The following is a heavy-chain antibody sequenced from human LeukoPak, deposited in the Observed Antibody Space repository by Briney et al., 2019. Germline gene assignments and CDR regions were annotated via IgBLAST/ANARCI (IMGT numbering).Heavy chain of an antibody. Sequence: GGSLRLSCAASGFTFISYWMHWVRQAPGKGLVWVSRINSDGSSTSYADSVKGRFTISRDNAKNTLYLQMNSLRAEDTAVYYCARVPVGVGSGSYWGNWFDPWGQGTLVTVSS. V-gene: IGHV3-74*01. CDR1: GFTFISYW. J-gene: IGHJ5*02. CDR2: INSDGSST. CDR3: ARVPVGVGSGSYWGNWFDP. D-gene: IGHD3-10*01.